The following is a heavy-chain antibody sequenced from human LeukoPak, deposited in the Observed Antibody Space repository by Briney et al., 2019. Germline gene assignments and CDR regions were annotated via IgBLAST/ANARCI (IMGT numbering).Heavy chain of an antibody. CDR3: ARRVKTAATTSGDNWLDP. Sequence: SETLSLTCTVSGGSIGSYSWNWIPQPPRKRLHWIGYVYYSGSTNYNPSLKSRVTISLDTSKNQFSLNLNSVTAADTAVYYCARRVKTAATTSGDNWLDPWGQGTLVTVSS. CDR2: VYYSGST. D-gene: IGHD4-17*01. CDR1: GGSIGSYS. V-gene: IGHV4-59*08. J-gene: IGHJ5*02.